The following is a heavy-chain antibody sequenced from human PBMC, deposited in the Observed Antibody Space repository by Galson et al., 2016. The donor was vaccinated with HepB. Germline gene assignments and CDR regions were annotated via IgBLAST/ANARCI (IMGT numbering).Heavy chain of an antibody. J-gene: IGHJ4*02. Sequence: SLRLSCAASGFTFSTYWMYWVRQAPGKGLEWVAKISYDAKNVYYAESLRGRSAISRDYSKNAPYLEMNSLRVEDTAVYYCAADATTIVTAFGYWGQGTLVTVSS. CDR2: ISYDAKNV. D-gene: IGHD2-21*02. CDR3: AADATTIVTAFGY. V-gene: IGHV3-30*03. CDR1: GFTFSTYW.